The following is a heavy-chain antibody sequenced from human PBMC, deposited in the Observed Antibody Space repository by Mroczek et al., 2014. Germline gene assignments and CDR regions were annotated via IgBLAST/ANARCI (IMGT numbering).Heavy chain of an antibody. CDR1: GFTFSSYD. V-gene: IGHV3-13*04. CDR3: ARGKGGYRGTVTTTTRQIYNWFDP. Sequence: ESGGGLVQPGGSLRLSCAASGFTFSSYDMHWVRQATGKGLEWVSAIGTAGDTYYPGSVRGRFTISRENAKNSLYLQMNSLRAGDTAVYYCARGKGGYRGTVTTTTRQIYNWFDPGAREPWSPSP. CDR2: IGTAGDT. D-gene: IGHD4-17*01. J-gene: IGHJ5*02.